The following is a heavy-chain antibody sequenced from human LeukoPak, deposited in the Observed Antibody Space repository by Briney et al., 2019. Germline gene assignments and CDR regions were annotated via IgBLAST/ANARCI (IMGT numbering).Heavy chain of an antibody. V-gene: IGHV1-69*13. CDR2: IFPIFGTA. CDR3: ARHSSTRDSRGWYTDFDY. J-gene: IGHJ4*02. Sequence: SVKVSCKASGGTFSSYAISWVRQAPGQGLEWRGRIFPIFGTANYAQKFQGRVTITADESTGTAYMELSSLRSEDTAVYYCARHSSTRDSRGWYTDFDYWGQGTQVTVSS. CDR1: GGTFSSYA. D-gene: IGHD6-19*01.